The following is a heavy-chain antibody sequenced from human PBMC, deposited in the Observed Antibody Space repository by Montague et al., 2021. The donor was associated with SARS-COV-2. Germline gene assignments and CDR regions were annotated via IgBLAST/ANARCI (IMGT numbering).Heavy chain of an antibody. D-gene: IGHD3-9*01. V-gene: IGHV4-39*01. J-gene: IGHJ5*02. CDR2: IYYSGST. CDR1: GGSISSSSYY. CDR3: ARSPTYYHILTGYFNGPNWFDP. Sequence: SDTLSLTSTVSGGSISSSSYYWGWIRQPPGKGLEWIGGIYYSGSTYYNPSLKSRVTISVDTSKNQFSLKLSSVTAADTAVYYCARSPTYYHILTGYFNGPNWFDPWGQGTLVTVSS.